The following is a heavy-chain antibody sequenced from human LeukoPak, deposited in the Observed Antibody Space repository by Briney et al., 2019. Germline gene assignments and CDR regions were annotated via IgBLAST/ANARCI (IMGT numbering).Heavy chain of an antibody. J-gene: IGHJ4*02. Sequence: PSETLSLTCTVSGGSISSYYYWSWIRQPPGKGLEWIGYIYYTGSTNYNPSLKSRVTISVDTSKNQFSLKMTSVTAADTAVYYCARAQAAAGPDYWGQGTLVTVSS. CDR1: GGSISSYYY. CDR2: IYYTGST. CDR3: ARAQAAAGPDY. V-gene: IGHV4-59*01. D-gene: IGHD6-13*01.